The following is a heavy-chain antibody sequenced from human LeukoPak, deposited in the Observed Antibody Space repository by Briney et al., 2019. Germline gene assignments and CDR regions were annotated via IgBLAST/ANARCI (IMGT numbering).Heavy chain of an antibody. V-gene: IGHV4-39*01. CDR3: ARQDRLGLGIAARPKWFDP. CDR1: GGSISTTSYY. Sequence: SETLSLTCTVSGGSISTTSYYWGWIRQPPGKGLEWIGSIYYTGSTYYNPSLKSRVTISVDTSKNHFSLKLSSVTAADTAVYYCARQDRLGLGIAARPKWFDPWGQGTLATVSS. D-gene: IGHD6-6*01. CDR2: IYYTGST. J-gene: IGHJ5*02.